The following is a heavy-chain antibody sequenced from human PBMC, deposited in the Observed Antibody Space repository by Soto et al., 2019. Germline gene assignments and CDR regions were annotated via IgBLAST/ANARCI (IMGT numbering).Heavy chain of an antibody. CDR2: ISGSGGST. CDR3: AKGYYDSSGYYYVMYYYYGMDV. CDR1: GFTFSSYA. J-gene: IGHJ6*02. Sequence: EVQLLESGGGLVQPGGSLRLSCAASGFTFSSYAMSWVRQAPGKGLEWVSAISGSGGSTYYADSVKGRFTISRDKSKNTLYLQMNSLRAEDTAVYYCAKGYYDSSGYYYVMYYYYGMDVWGQGTTVTVSS. V-gene: IGHV3-23*01. D-gene: IGHD3-22*01.